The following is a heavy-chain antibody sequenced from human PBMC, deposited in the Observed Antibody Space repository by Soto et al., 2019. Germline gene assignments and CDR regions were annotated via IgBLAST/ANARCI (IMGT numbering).Heavy chain of an antibody. Sequence: QSGGSLRLSCAASGFTFSSYGMHWVRQAPGKGLEWVAVISYDGSNKYYADSVKGRFTISRDNSKNTLYLQMNSLRAEDTAVYYCANPARGMDVWGQGTTVTVSS. CDR2: ISYDGSNK. J-gene: IGHJ6*02. CDR1: GFTFSSYG. V-gene: IGHV3-30*18. CDR3: ANPARGMDV. D-gene: IGHD2-2*01.